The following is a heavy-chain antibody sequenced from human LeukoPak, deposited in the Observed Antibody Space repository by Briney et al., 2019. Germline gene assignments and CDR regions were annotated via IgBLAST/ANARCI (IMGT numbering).Heavy chain of an antibody. D-gene: IGHD2-15*01. Sequence: SVKVSCKASGDSISNFAVSWVRQAPGQGLEWMGGIIPIFGTANYAQKFQGRVTITADESTSTAYMELSSLRSEDTAVYYCASTDIGYCSGGSCLDRYYFDYWGQGTLVTVSS. CDR3: ASTDIGYCSGGSCLDRYYFDY. CDR2: IIPIFGTA. J-gene: IGHJ4*02. V-gene: IGHV1-69*13. CDR1: GDSISNFA.